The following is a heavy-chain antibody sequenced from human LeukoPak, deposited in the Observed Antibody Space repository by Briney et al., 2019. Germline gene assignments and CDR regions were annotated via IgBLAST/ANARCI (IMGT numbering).Heavy chain of an antibody. D-gene: IGHD2-21*02. V-gene: IGHV4-59*11. CDR2: IYYSGST. CDR3: ASESVVTASFDY. Sequence: PSETLSLTCTVSGGSISSHYWSWIRQPPGKGLEWIGYIYYSGSTNYNPSLKSRVTISVDTSKNQFSLKLSSVTAADTAVYYCASESVVTASFDYWGQGTLVTVSS. CDR1: GGSISSHY. J-gene: IGHJ4*02.